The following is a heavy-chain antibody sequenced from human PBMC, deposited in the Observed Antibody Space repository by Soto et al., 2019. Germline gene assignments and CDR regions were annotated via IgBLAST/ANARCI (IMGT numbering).Heavy chain of an antibody. CDR2: IYHSGST. V-gene: IGHV4-30-2*01. Sequence: SETLSLTCAVSGGSISSGGYSCNWIRQPPGKGLEWIGYIYHSGSTYYNPSLKSRVTISVDRSKNQFSLKLSSVTAADTAVYYRARGVTTVTTFDYWGQGTLVTVSS. J-gene: IGHJ4*02. CDR1: GGSISSGGYS. D-gene: IGHD4-17*01. CDR3: ARGVTTVTTFDY.